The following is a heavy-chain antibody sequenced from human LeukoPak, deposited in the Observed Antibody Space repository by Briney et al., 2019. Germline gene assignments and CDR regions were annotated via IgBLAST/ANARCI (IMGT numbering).Heavy chain of an antibody. CDR1: GFTFGSYS. CDR3: ARGYGGTSDS. V-gene: IGHV3-48*01. D-gene: IGHD4-23*01. J-gene: IGHJ4*02. Sequence: GGSLRLSCAASGFTFGSYSMNWVRQAPGKGLEWLSYISSSSSAIYYADSVKGRFTISRDNAKNSLYLQMNSLRAEDTAVYYCARGYGGTSDSWGQGTLVTVSS. CDR2: ISSSSSAI.